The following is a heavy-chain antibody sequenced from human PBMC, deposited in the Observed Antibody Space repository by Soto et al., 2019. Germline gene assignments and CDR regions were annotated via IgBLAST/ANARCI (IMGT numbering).Heavy chain of an antibody. V-gene: IGHV1-3*01. CDR3: ARDLGVAAAGIFFKYYYSYDGKNV. J-gene: IGHJ6*02. Sequence: ASVKVSCKASGYTFTSYAMHWVRQAPGQRLEWMGWINAGNGNTKYSQKFQGRVTITRDTSASTAYMELSSLRSEDTAVYYCARDLGVAAAGIFFKYYYSYDGKNVCGQGTMV. CDR2: INAGNGNT. CDR1: GYTFTSYA. D-gene: IGHD6-13*01.